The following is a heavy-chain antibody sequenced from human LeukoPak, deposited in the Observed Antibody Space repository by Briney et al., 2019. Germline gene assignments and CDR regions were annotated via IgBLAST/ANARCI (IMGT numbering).Heavy chain of an antibody. CDR2: IYPGDSDT. J-gene: IGHJ6*03. CDR1: GHGFTSYW. V-gene: IGHV5-51*01. CDR3: ARTPGYSYGRSYYYYYYMDV. Sequence: GESLKISCKDSGHGFTSYWIGWVRQMPGKGLEWMGIIYPGDSDTRYSPSFQGQVTISADKSISTAYLQWSSLKASDTAMYYCARTPGYSYGRSYYYYYYMDVWGKGTTVTVSS. D-gene: IGHD5-18*01.